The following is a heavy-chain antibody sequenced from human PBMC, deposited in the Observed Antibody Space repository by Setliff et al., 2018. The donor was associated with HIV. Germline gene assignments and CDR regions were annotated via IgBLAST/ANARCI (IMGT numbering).Heavy chain of an antibody. CDR3: AREEYTQYYFDY. CDR2: ISYAGFDGSSK. D-gene: IGHD6-6*01. V-gene: IGHV3-30*03. Sequence: GGSLRLSCATYRFKFTNYDMYWVRQAPGTGLEWVADISYAGFDGSSKYYADSVKGRFTISRDNSKNTLYLQMNSLRAEDTAVYYCAREEYTQYYFDYWGQGTLVTVSS. J-gene: IGHJ4*02. CDR1: RFKFTNYD.